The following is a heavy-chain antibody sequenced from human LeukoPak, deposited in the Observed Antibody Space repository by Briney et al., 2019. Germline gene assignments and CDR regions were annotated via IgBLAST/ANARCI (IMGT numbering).Heavy chain of an antibody. Sequence: SVKVSCKASGGTFSSYAISWVRQAPGQGLEWMGRIIPILGIANYAQKFQGRVTITADKSTSTAYMELSSLRSEDTAVYYCATGHDYGDYFPYYYYGMDVWGQGTTVTVSS. CDR3: ATGHDYGDYFPYYYYGMDV. D-gene: IGHD4-17*01. J-gene: IGHJ6*02. CDR1: GGTFSSYA. CDR2: IIPILGIA. V-gene: IGHV1-69*04.